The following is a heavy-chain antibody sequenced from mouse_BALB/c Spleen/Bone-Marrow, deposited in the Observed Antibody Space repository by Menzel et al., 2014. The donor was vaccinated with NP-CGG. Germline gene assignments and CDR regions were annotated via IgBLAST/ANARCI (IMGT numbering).Heavy chain of an antibody. D-gene: IGHD4-1*02. CDR1: GFSLTSYG. V-gene: IGHV2-9*02. CDR2: IWTGGST. CDR3: VRDQLGPWFPY. Sequence: VHLVESGPGLVPPSQSLSITCTVSGFSLTSYGVHWVRQPPGKGLEWLGVIWTGGSTYYNSALMSRLSINKDNSKSQVFLKMNSLQTDDTAMYYCVRDQLGPWFPYWGQGTLVTVSA. J-gene: IGHJ3*01.